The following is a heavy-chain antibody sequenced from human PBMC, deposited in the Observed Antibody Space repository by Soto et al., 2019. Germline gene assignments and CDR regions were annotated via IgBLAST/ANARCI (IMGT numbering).Heavy chain of an antibody. CDR1: GASISYGGFS. CDR2: ISHLEST. CDR3: ARGGGYDSFDY. J-gene: IGHJ4*02. D-gene: IGHD5-12*01. Sequence: QLQLQESGSGLVKTSETLSLTCTVSGASISYGGFSWSWIRQSPGKGLEWIGYISHLESTYFHPSFKSRRTMSIDRTRNQFSLKLSSVTAADVAVYYCARGGGYDSFDYWGQGVLVTVSS. V-gene: IGHV4-30-2*06.